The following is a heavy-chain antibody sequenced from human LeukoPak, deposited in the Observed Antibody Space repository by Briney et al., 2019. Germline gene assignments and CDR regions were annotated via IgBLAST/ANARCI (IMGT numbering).Heavy chain of an antibody. J-gene: IGHJ4*02. CDR1: GFSFSSYG. CDR2: ISNDGSIT. D-gene: IGHD4-11*01. V-gene: IGHV3-30*18. CDR3: AKSKSPYPMDYIFDF. Sequence: PGGSLRLSCAASGFSFSSYGIHWVRQAPGKGLEWVAVISNDGSITKYGDSVKGRFTISRDNSKNTLYVQMNSLRTDDAAVYYCAKSKSPYPMDYIFDFWGQGTLVTVSS.